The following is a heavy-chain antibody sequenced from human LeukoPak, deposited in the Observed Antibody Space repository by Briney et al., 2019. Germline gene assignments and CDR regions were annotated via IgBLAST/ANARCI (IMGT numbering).Heavy chain of an antibody. CDR2: MNPNNGNT. V-gene: IGHV1-8*01. CDR3: VRDGEGVAISVNYWFDP. D-gene: IGHD3-10*01. J-gene: IGHJ5*02. CDR1: GFTFTSYD. Sequence: GASVKVSCKASGFTFTSYDINWARQASGQGLEWMGWMNPNNGNTGYAQKFQGRVTMTRDTSISTAYMELRGLRSEDTAVYYCVRDGEGVAISVNYWFDPWGQGTLVTVSS.